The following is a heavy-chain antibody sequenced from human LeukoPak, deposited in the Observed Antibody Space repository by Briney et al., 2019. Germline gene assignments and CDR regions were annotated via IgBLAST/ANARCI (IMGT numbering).Heavy chain of an antibody. CDR1: GLTVSSSF. V-gene: IGHV3-53*01. D-gene: IGHD6-13*01. J-gene: IGHJ4*02. CDR3: AKAPSIAAAGTFDY. CDR2: IYSDALGGIT. Sequence: GGSLRLSCAVSGLTVSSSFMSWVRQAPGKGLEWVSDIYSDALGGITNYADSVKGRFTISRDNSKNTLYLQMNSLRAEDTAVYYCAKAPSIAAAGTFDYWGQGTLVTVSS.